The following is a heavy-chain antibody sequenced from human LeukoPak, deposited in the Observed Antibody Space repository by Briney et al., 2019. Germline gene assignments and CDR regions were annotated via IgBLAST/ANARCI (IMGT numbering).Heavy chain of an antibody. V-gene: IGHV3-21*04. CDR1: GFTFSSYS. CDR2: ISSSSSYI. D-gene: IGHD6-13*01. J-gene: IGHJ4*02. CDR3: AKDIEHYYGQLAAGRYSLLPTHFDY. Sequence: PGGSLRLSCAASGFTFSSYSMNWVRQAPGKGLEWVSSISSSSSYIYYADSVKGRFTISRDNAKNSLYLQMNSLRAEDTALYYCAKDIEHYYGQLAAGRYSLLPTHFDYWGQGTLVTVSS.